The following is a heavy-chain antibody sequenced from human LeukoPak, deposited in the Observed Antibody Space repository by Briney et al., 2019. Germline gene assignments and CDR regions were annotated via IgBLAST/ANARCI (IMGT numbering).Heavy chain of an antibody. Sequence: SETLSLTCTVSGGSISSSSYYWGWIRQPPGKGLEWIGSIYYSGRTYYNPSLKSRVTISVDTSKNQFSLKLSSVTAADTAVYYCARQGTSGPYWYFDLWGRGTLVTVSS. J-gene: IGHJ2*01. V-gene: IGHV4-39*01. CDR1: GGSISSSSYY. CDR3: ARQGTSGPYWYFDL. CDR2: IYYSGRT. D-gene: IGHD1-1*01.